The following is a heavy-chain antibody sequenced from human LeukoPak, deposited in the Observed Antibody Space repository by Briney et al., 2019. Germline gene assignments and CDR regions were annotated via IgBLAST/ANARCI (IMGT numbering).Heavy chain of an antibody. CDR2: ICPGDSDT. V-gene: IGHV5-51*01. J-gene: IGHJ3*02. CDR3: ARVATIYDAFDI. D-gene: IGHD5-24*01. Sequence: LGESLKISCKGSGYSFTNYWIGWVRQMPGKGLEWMGTICPGDSDTTYSPSFQGQVTMSADKSISTAYLQWSSLTASDTAMYYCARVATIYDAFDIWGQGTMVTVSS. CDR1: GYSFTNYW.